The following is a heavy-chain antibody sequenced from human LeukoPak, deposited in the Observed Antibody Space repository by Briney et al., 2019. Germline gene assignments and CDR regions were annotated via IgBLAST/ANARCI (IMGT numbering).Heavy chain of an antibody. CDR3: VRDRSSGYYGNSDY. CDR2: IKQDGSKK. J-gene: IGHJ4*02. D-gene: IGHD3-22*01. V-gene: IGHV3-7*01. Sequence: GGSLRLSCVASGFPFSSYWMTWVRQAPGKGLEWVANIKQDGSKKSYVDSVKGRFTISRDNAKNSLYLQMNSLRAEDTAVYYCVRDRSSGYYGNSDYWGQGTLVTVSS. CDR1: GFPFSSYW.